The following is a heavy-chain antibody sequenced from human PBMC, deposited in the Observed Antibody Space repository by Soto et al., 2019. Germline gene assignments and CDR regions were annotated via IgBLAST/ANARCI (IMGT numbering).Heavy chain of an antibody. CDR2: ISSSGRST. CDR3: AKETFFFESRTSYSAQRPRWVDP. CDR1: GFTFSDFN. J-gene: IGHJ5*02. Sequence: EEQLVESGGGLIQPGGSLRLSCAASGFTFSDFNMNWVRQAPGKGLEWISYISSSGRSTYYADSVKGRFTISRDNANNSLFLQMNSLVDEDSAVYYCAKETFFFESRTSYSAQRPRWVDPWGPGTLVTVSA. D-gene: IGHD2-21*01. V-gene: IGHV3-48*02.